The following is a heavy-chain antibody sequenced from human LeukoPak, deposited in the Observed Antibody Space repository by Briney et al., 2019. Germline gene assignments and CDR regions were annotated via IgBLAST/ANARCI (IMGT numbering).Heavy chain of an antibody. J-gene: IGHJ4*02. CDR3: ARDSSSWSSRTFDY. Sequence: SETLSLTCTVSGGFISSYYWSWIRQPAGQGLEWIGRIYTSGSTNYNPSLKSRVTMSVDTSKNQFSLKLSSVTAEDTAVYYCARDSSSWSSRTFDYWGQGTLVTVSS. V-gene: IGHV4-4*07. CDR2: IYTSGST. CDR1: GGFISSYY. D-gene: IGHD6-13*01.